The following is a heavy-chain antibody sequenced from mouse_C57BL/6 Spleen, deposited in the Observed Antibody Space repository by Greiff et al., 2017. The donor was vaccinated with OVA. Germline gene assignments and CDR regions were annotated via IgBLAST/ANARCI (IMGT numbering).Heavy chain of an antibody. V-gene: IGHV1-54*01. CDR2: INPGSGGT. Sequence: QVQLQQSGAELVRPGTSVKVSCKASGYAFTNYLIEWVKQRPGQGLEWIGVINPGSGGTNYNEKFKGKATLTADKSSSTAYMQLSSLTSEDSAVYFCAKGENGNYFDYWGQGTTLTVSS. J-gene: IGHJ2*01. CDR1: GYAFTNYL. CDR3: AKGENGNYFDY. D-gene: IGHD2-1*01.